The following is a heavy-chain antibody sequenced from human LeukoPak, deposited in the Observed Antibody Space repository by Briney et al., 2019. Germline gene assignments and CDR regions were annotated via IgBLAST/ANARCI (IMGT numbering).Heavy chain of an antibody. D-gene: IGHD2-21*02. V-gene: IGHV4-34*01. J-gene: IGHJ6*03. CDR1: GGSFSGYY. Sequence: SETLSLTCAVSGGSFSGYYWSWIRHPPGKGLEWIGEINHSGSTNYNPSLKSPATISVDTSKNLFSLKLSSVTAADTAVYHCARRVTDTYYYYYYIDVWGKGTTVTVSS. CDR3: ARRVTDTYYYYYYIDV. CDR2: INHSGST.